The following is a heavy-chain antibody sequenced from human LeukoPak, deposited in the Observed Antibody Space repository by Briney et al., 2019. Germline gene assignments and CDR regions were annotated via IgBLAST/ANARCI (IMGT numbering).Heavy chain of an antibody. CDR2: IYIDGSDT. CDR1: GFTFSNYW. D-gene: IGHD2-8*01. CDR3: ARVELGPCTNTRCRNIDY. Sequence: PGGSLRLSCAASGFTFSNYWLHWVRQAPGKGLVWVSRIYIDGSDTSYADSVKGRFTISRDNAKKTLYLQISCLRVEDTAVYYCARVELGPCTNTRCRNIDYWGQGTLVSVFS. J-gene: IGHJ4*02. V-gene: IGHV3-74*01.